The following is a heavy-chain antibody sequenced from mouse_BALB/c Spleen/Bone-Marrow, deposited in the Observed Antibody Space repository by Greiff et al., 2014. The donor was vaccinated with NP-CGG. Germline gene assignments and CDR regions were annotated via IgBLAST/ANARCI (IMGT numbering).Heavy chain of an antibody. Sequence: VQRVESXAELGMPGASVKMSCKASGYTFTDNWMYWVKQRPGQGLEWTGAIDTSDSYTNFNQKFMGKASLTVDASSSTAYMQVSSLTSDDSAVYYCARGGHDFSLDYWGQGTSVTVSS. CDR3: ARGGHDFSLDY. CDR1: GYTFTDNW. CDR2: IDTSDSYT. J-gene: IGHJ4*01. D-gene: IGHD2-4*01. V-gene: IGHV1-69*01.